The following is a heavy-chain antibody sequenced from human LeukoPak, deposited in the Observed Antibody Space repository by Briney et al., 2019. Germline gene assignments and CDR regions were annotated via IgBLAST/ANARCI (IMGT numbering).Heavy chain of an antibody. CDR1: GFTFTDYG. CDR3: AKQGRRGYSYVKSYYFDY. V-gene: IGHV3-30*18. Sequence: GGSLRLSCAASGFTFTDYGMHWVRQAPGKGLQWVAVISYDGSNKYYADSVKGRFTISRDSSKNTLYLQMNSLRAEDTAVYYCAKQGRRGYSYVKSYYFDYWGQGTLVTVSS. CDR2: ISYDGSNK. J-gene: IGHJ4*02. D-gene: IGHD5-18*01.